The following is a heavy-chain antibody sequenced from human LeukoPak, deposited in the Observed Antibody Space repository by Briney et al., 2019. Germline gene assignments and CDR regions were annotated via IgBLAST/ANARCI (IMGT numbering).Heavy chain of an antibody. V-gene: IGHV3-23*01. CDR1: GFSFSTYT. Sequence: GGSLRLSCAASGFSFSTYTMTWVRQAPGKGLEWVSGITDSGKPCYADSVKGRFTVSRDNSKSTLYLQINSLRAEDTAVYYCASRNYYLDHWGQGALVTVSS. D-gene: IGHD3-10*01. CDR2: ITDSGKP. CDR3: ASRNYYLDH. J-gene: IGHJ4*02.